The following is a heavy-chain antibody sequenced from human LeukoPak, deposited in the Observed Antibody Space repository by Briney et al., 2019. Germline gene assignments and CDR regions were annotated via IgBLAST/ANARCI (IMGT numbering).Heavy chain of an antibody. CDR3: AGTYYFDY. CDR1: GFTFDDYA. CDR2: ISWNSGSI. Sequence: PGRSLRLSCAASGFTFDDYAMHWVRQAPGKGLEWVSGISWNSGSIGYADSVKGRFTISRDNAKNSLYLQMNSLRAEDTALYYCAGTYYFDYWGQGTLVTVSS. V-gene: IGHV3-9*01. J-gene: IGHJ4*02.